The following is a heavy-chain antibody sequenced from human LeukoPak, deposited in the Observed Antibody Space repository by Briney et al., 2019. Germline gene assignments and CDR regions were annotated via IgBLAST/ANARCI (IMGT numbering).Heavy chain of an antibody. CDR2: IIPIFGTA. J-gene: IGHJ6*02. CDR3: ARDPGVAAAGHYYYYYGMDV. V-gene: IGHV1-69*13. CDR1: GGTFSSYA. Sequence: GASVKVSCKASGGTFSSYAISWVRQAPGQGLEWMGGIIPIFGTANYAQKFQGRVTITADESTSTAYMELSSLRSEDTAVYYCARDPGVAAAGHYYYYYGMDVWGQGTTVTVSS. D-gene: IGHD6-13*01.